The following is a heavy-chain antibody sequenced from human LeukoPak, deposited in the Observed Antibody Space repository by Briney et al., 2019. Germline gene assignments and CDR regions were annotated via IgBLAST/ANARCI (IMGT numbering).Heavy chain of an antibody. J-gene: IGHJ5*02. Sequence: GGSLRLSCAASAFPFSTYVMSWVRQAPGGGLEWISSISGDGARTYYTNSVKGRFTISRDNSKNTLYLQMNSLRAEDTAAYYCAKDPRGSRFGRGLNWFDPWGQGTLVTVSS. CDR2: ISGDGART. V-gene: IGHV3-23*01. D-gene: IGHD1-26*01. CDR1: AFPFSTYV. CDR3: AKDPRGSRFGRGLNWFDP.